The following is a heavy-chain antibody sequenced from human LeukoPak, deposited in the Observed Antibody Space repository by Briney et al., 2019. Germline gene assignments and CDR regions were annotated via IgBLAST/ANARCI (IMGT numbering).Heavy chain of an antibody. J-gene: IGHJ3*02. Sequence: ASVKVSCKASGYTFTRYAISWVRQAPAQGLEWMGWISTYTDNTNYAQKVQGRVTMTTDTSTSTAYMELRSLRSDDTAVYYCAREGFGNAFDIWGQGTMVTVSS. CDR1: GYTFTRYA. V-gene: IGHV1-18*01. CDR3: AREGFGNAFDI. D-gene: IGHD3-16*01. CDR2: ISTYTDNT.